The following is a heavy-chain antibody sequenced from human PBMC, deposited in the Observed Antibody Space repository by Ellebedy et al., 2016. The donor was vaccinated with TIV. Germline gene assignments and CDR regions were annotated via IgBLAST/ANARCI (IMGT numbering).Heavy chain of an antibody. CDR1: GFTFSSYW. Sequence: GESLKISCAASGFTFSSYWMSWVRQAPGKGLEWVANIKQDGSEKYYVDSVKGRFTISRDNAKNSLYLQMNSLRAEDTAVYYCAKDMDYGDYGLDYWGQGTLVTVSS. D-gene: IGHD4-17*01. CDR3: AKDMDYGDYGLDY. J-gene: IGHJ4*02. V-gene: IGHV3-7*03. CDR2: IKQDGSEK.